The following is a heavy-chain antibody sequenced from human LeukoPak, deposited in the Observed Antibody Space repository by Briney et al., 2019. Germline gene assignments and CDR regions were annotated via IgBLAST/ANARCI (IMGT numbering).Heavy chain of an antibody. J-gene: IGHJ4*02. CDR2: INSDGSST. CDR1: GFTFSSYW. V-gene: IGHV3-74*01. D-gene: IGHD6-19*01. Sequence: GGSLRLSCAASGFTFSSYWMHWVRQAPGKGLVWVSRINSDGSSTSYADSVKGRFTISRDNAKNTLYLQMNSLRAEDTAVYYCAREGYSSGWYYFDYWGQGTLVTVSS. CDR3: AREGYSSGWYYFDY.